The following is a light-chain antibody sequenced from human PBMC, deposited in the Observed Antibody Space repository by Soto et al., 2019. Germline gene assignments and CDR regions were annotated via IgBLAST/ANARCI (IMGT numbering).Light chain of an antibody. J-gene: IGKJ4*01. Sequence: DIVMTQSPDSLAVALGERATINGKSSQSVLSTSKKKNCVSWYQRRPGQPPKLLISWASTRDSGVPARFSVGGSGSDFTLTISSLQSEDVAVYDCQQDYTTPLTFGGGTKVESK. CDR3: QQDYTTPLT. V-gene: IGKV4-1*01. CDR1: QSVLSTSKKKNC. CDR2: WAS.